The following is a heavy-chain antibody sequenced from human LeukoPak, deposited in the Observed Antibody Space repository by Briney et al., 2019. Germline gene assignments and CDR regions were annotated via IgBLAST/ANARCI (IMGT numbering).Heavy chain of an antibody. CDR1: GFTVRTNY. J-gene: IGHJ4*02. V-gene: IGHV3-66*01. CDR3: ARAYYDILTTDS. Sequence: PGGSLRLSCTASGFTVRTNYMRWVRQAPGKGLEWVSVIYSSGDTYYADSVKGRFTISRDDSKNTLYLQMNSLRAEDTAVYFCARAYYDILTTDSWGQGTLVSVSS. D-gene: IGHD3-9*01. CDR2: IYSSGDT.